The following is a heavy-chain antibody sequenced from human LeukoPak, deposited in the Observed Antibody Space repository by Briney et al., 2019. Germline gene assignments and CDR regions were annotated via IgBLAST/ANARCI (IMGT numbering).Heavy chain of an antibody. V-gene: IGHV3-7*01. CDR2: IKQDGSEK. J-gene: IGHJ6*03. Sequence: GGSLRLSCAASGFTFSSYWMSWVRQAPGKGLEWVANIKQDGSEKYYVDSVKGRLTISRDNAKNSLYLQMNSLRAEDTAVYYCARDGSQYYYDSSGYYYYYYYMDVWGKGTTVTISS. D-gene: IGHD3-22*01. CDR1: GFTFSSYW. CDR3: ARDGSQYYYDSSGYYYYYYYMDV.